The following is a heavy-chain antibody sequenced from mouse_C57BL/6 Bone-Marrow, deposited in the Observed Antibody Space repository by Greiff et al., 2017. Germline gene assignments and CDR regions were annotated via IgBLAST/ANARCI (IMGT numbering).Heavy chain of an antibody. CDR2: IWSGGST. Sequence: VKLMESGPGLVQPSQSLSITCTVSGFSLTSYGVHWVRQSPGKGLEWLGVIWSGGSTDYNAAFISRLSISKDNSKSQVFFKMNSLQADDTAIYYCARPYYGSSYAYFDVWGTGTTVTVSS. V-gene: IGHV2-2*01. CDR1: GFSLTSYG. D-gene: IGHD1-1*01. J-gene: IGHJ1*03. CDR3: ARPYYGSSYAYFDV.